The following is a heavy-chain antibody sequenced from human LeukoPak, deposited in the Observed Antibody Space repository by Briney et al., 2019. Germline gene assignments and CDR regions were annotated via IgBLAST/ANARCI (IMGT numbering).Heavy chain of an antibody. J-gene: IGHJ4*02. V-gene: IGHV4-59*11. Sequence: SETLSLTCTVSGGSISSHYWSWFRQTPGERPEWIGFIYYSGTTNYNPSLKGRVTISIDSSKNQFSLKLSSVTAADRAIYYCARGTGFYDSSGHYYWGYFDSCGQGTLVPVSS. CDR1: GGSISSHY. D-gene: IGHD3-22*01. CDR3: ARGTGFYDSSGHYYWGYFDS. CDR2: IYYSGTT.